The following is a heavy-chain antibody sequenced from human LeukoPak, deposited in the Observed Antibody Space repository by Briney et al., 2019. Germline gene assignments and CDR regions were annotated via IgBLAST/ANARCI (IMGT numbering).Heavy chain of an antibody. CDR1: GYTFTSYG. V-gene: IGHV1-18*01. D-gene: IGHD3-10*01. CDR2: ISAYNGNT. Sequence: ASVKVSCKASGYTFTSYGISWVRQAPGQGLEWMGWISAYNGNTNYAQKLQGRVTMTTDTSTSTAYMELRSLRSEDTAVYYCASLTTDYFEAFDIWGQGTMVTVSS. J-gene: IGHJ3*02. CDR3: ASLTTDYFEAFDI.